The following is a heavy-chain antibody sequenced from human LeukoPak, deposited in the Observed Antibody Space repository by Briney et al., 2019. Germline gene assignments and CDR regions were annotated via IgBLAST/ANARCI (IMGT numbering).Heavy chain of an antibody. CDR3: ARVRYDFWSGYLAVGGYMDV. D-gene: IGHD3-3*01. J-gene: IGHJ6*03. Sequence: SETLSLTCTVSGYSISSGYYWGWIRQPPGKGLEWIGYIYYSGSTNYNPSLKSRVTISVDTSKNQFSLKLSSVTAADTAVYYCARVRYDFWSGYLAVGGYMDVWGKGTTVTVSS. CDR1: GYSISSGYY. V-gene: IGHV4-61*05. CDR2: IYYSGST.